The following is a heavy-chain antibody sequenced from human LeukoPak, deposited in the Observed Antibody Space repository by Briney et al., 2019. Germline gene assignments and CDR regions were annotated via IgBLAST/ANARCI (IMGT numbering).Heavy chain of an antibody. CDR3: ARGRQTYYYDSSGRAFDI. D-gene: IGHD3-22*01. CDR1: GGSFSGYY. J-gene: IGHJ3*02. Sequence: SETLSLXCAVYGGSFSGYYWSWIRQPPGKGLEWIGEINHSGSTNYNPSLKSRVTISVDTSKNQFSLKLSSVTAADTAVYYCARGRQTYYYDSSGRAFDIWGQRTMVTVSS. CDR2: INHSGST. V-gene: IGHV4-34*01.